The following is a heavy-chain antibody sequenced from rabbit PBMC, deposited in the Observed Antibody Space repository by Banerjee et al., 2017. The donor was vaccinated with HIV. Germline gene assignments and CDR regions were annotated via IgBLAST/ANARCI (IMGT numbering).Heavy chain of an antibody. V-gene: IGHV1S40*01. J-gene: IGHJ2*01. CDR1: GFSFSNKYV. CDR2: IYTTGSWT. CDR3: ARNYVNTFDP. Sequence: QSLEESGGDLVKPGASLTLTCTASGFSFSNKYVMCWVRQAPGKGLEWIACIYTTGSWTYYANWPKGRFTIYKTSSTIVTLQMTGLAAADTATYFCARNYVNTFDPWGPGTLVTVS. D-gene: IGHD2-1*01.